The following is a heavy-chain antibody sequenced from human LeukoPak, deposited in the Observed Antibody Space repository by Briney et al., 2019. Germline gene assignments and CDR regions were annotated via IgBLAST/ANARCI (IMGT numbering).Heavy chain of an antibody. CDR3: ARAIAHCSSTSCYGFFGYYYYGMDV. D-gene: IGHD2-2*01. CDR2: IWYDGSNK. V-gene: IGHV3-33*07. Sequence: GGSLRLSCAASGFTFSSYGMYWVRQAPGKGLEWVAVIWYDGSNKYYADSVKGRFTISRDNSKNTLYLQMNSLRAEDTAVYYCARAIAHCSSTSCYGFFGYYYYGMDVWGQGTTVTVSS. J-gene: IGHJ6*02. CDR1: GFTFSSYG.